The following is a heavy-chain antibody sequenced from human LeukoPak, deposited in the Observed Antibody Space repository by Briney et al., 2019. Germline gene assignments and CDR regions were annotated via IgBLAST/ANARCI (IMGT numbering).Heavy chain of an antibody. CDR2: ISGSGGST. CDR3: AKGGSGWPYFDY. CDR1: GFTFSSYA. Sequence: PGASLRLSCAASGFTFSSYAMSWVRQAPGKGLEGVSAISGSGGSTYYADSVKGRFTISRDNSKNTLYLQMNSLRVEDTAVYYCAKGGSGWPYFDYWGQGTLVTVSS. V-gene: IGHV3-23*01. D-gene: IGHD6-19*01. J-gene: IGHJ4*02.